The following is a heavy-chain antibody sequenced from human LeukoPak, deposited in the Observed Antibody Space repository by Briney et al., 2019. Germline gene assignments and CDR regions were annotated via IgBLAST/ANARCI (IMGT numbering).Heavy chain of an antibody. V-gene: IGHV4-39*01. Sequence: PSETLSLTCTVSGDSISSSSYYWGWIRQPPGKGLEWIGSIYYSGSTYYNPSLKSRVTISVDTSKNQFSLKLSSVTAADTAVYYCARPQTARHPDDAFDIWGQGTMVTVSS. CDR3: ARPQTARHPDDAFDI. J-gene: IGHJ3*02. CDR2: IYYSGST. CDR1: GDSISSSSYY. D-gene: IGHD6-6*01.